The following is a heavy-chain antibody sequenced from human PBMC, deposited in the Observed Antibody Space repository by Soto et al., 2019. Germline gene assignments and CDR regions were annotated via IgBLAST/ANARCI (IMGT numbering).Heavy chain of an antibody. CDR1: GGSISSGNYY. CDR2: INHSGST. CDR3: ARSRGQILRYFDWLDP. V-gene: IGHV4-39*07. J-gene: IGHJ5*02. D-gene: IGHD3-9*01. Sequence: TSETLSLTCTVSGGSISSGNYYWSWNRQPPGKGLEWIGEINHSGSTNYNPSLKSRVTISVDTSKNQFSLKLSSVTAADTAVYYCARSRGQILRYFDWLDPWGQGTLVTVSS.